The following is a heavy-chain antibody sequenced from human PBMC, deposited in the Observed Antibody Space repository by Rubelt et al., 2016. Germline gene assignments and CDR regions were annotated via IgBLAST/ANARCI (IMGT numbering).Heavy chain of an antibody. D-gene: IGHD6-19*01. J-gene: IGHJ4*02. V-gene: IGHV3-30*04. Sequence: VQLVESRGVLVQPGGSLRLSCAASGFTVSSNEMSWVRQAPGKGLEWVAVISYDGSDKYYADSVKGRFTISRDNSKKTLYVQMNNLRAEDTAVYYCARLGIEVAGLGKTDYWGQGTLVTVSS. CDR2: ISYDGSDK. CDR3: ARLGIEVAGLGKTDY. CDR1: GFTVSSNE.